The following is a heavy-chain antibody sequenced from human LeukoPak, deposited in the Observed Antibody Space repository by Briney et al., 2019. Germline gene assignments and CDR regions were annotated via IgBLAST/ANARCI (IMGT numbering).Heavy chain of an antibody. D-gene: IGHD2-15*01. CDR3: ARDRYCSGGSCYSSAVAY. Sequence: TGGSLRLSCAASGFTFSSYAMSWVRQAPGKGLVWVSRINTDGSSTSYADSVKGRFTISRDNAKNTLYLQMNSLRAEDTAVYYCARDRYCSGGSCYSSAVAYWGQGTLVTVSS. V-gene: IGHV3-74*01. J-gene: IGHJ4*02. CDR1: GFTFSSYA. CDR2: INTDGSST.